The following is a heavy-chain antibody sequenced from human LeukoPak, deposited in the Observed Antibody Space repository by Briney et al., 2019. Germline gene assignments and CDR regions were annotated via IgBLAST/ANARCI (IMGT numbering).Heavy chain of an antibody. Sequence: GRSLRLSCAASGFTFSSYAMSWVRQAPGKGLEWVSAISGSGGSTYYADSVKGRFTISRDNSKNTLYLQMNSLRAEDTAVYYCAKVGWPHSGPTYYFDYWGQGTLVTVSS. CDR3: AKVGWPHSGPTYYFDY. CDR2: ISGSGGST. V-gene: IGHV3-23*01. CDR1: GFTFSSYA. J-gene: IGHJ4*02. D-gene: IGHD2-15*01.